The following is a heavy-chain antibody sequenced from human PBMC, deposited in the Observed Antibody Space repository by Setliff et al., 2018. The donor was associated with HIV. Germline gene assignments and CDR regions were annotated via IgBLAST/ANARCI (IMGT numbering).Heavy chain of an antibody. CDR2: INPNGGYT. J-gene: IGHJ4*02. V-gene: IGHV1-2*02. CDR3: AADNYNCNSFDS. D-gene: IGHD3-3*01. Sequence: ASVKVSWKASGYIFTDYYIHWVRQAPGQGLEWMGWINPNGGYTNYAQKFLGRVTMTQDTSFTTAYLELSRLGSDDTAVYYCAADNYNCNSFDSWGQGSLVTVSS. CDR1: GYIFTDYY.